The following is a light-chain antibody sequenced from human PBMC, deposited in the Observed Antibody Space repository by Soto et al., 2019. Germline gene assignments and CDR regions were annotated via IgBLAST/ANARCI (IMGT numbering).Light chain of an antibody. CDR2: EGS. V-gene: IGLV2-23*01. CDR3: CSYAGSNRDV. CDR1: SSDVGSYNL. Sequence: QSALTQPASVSGSPGQSITISCTGTSSDVGSYNLVSWYQQHPGKAPKLMIYEGSKRPSGVSNRFSGSKSGNTASLTISGLQAEDEADYYCCSYAGSNRDVFGTGTKLTVL. J-gene: IGLJ1*01.